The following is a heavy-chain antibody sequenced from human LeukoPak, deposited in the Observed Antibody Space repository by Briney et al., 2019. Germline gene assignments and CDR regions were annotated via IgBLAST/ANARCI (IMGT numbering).Heavy chain of an antibody. V-gene: IGHV4-38-2*01. Sequence: PSETLSLTCAVSGYSISSGYYWGWIRQPPGKGLDWFGSIYHSGSTYYNPSLKSRVTISVDTSKNQFSLKLSSVTAADTAVYYCARHRRIVVVPAAGGLWFDPWGQGTLVTVSS. D-gene: IGHD2-2*01. CDR3: ARHRRIVVVPAAGGLWFDP. CDR1: GYSISSGYY. J-gene: IGHJ5*02. CDR2: IYHSGST.